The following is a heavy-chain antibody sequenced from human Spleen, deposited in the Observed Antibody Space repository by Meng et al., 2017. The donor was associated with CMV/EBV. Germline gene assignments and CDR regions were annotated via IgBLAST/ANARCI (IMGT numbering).Heavy chain of an antibody. CDR2: IYSGGSST. J-gene: IGHJ5*02. V-gene: IGHV3-23*03. D-gene: IGHD2-8*01. CDR3: AKDQWGFDP. Sequence: LRLSCAASGFTFRSYAMSWVRQAPGKGLVWVSVIYSGGSSTYYADSVKGRFTISRDNSKNTLYLQMNSLRAEDTAVYYCAKDQWGFDPWGQGTLVTVSS. CDR1: GFTFRSYA.